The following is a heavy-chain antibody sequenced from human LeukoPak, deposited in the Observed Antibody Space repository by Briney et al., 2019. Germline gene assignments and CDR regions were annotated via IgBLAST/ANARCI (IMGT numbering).Heavy chain of an antibody. D-gene: IGHD3-10*01. CDR2: INHSEST. CDR1: GGSFSGYY. J-gene: IGHJ4*02. CDR3: ARATRRMVRGVIITPYDY. V-gene: IGHV4-34*01. Sequence: SETLSLTCAVYGGSFSGYYWSWIRQPPGKGLEWIGEINHSESTNYNPSLKSRVTISVDTSKNQFSLKLSSVTAADTAVYYCARATRRMVRGVIITPYDYWGQGTLVTVSS.